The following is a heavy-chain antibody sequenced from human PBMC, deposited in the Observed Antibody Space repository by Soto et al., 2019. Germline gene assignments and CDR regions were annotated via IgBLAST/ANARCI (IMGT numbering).Heavy chain of an antibody. CDR1: GGSFSGYY. J-gene: IGHJ6*02. V-gene: IGHV4-34*01. D-gene: IGHD3-16*01. Sequence: SETLSLTCAVYGGSFSGYYWSWIRQPPGKGLEWIGEINHSGSTNYNPSLKSRVTISVDTSKNQFSLKLSSVTAADTAVYYCARGLDDYVWGNQPVSLWGQGTTVTVSS. CDR2: INHSGST. CDR3: ARGLDDYVWGNQPVSL.